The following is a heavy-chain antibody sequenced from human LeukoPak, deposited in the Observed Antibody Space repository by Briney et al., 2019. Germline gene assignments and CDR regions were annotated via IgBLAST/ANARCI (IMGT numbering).Heavy chain of an antibody. D-gene: IGHD1-1*01. V-gene: IGHV4-38-2*02. J-gene: IGHJ4*02. Sequence: SETLSLTCTVSGYSISSGYYWGWIRQPPGKGLEWIGGIYHSGSTYYNLSLKSRVTISVDTSKNQFSLKLSSVTAADTAVYYCARGANWNAPFDYWGQGTLVTVSS. CDR2: IYHSGST. CDR1: GYSISSGYY. CDR3: ARGANWNAPFDY.